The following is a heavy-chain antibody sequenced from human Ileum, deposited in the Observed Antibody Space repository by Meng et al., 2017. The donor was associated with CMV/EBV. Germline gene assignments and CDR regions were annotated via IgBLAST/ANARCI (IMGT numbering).Heavy chain of an antibody. CDR2: IDTNTGNP. J-gene: IGHJ4*02. Sequence: QVQLVQSGSELNKPRAAVKVSCRASGYNFTSNNVIWVRQAPGQRPEWMGWIDTNTGNPTYAQGFTGRFVFSLDISVSTTYLQISSLKAKDTAVYYCARDGLSGRYFDYWGQGTLVTVSS. D-gene: IGHD1-26*01. CDR3: ARDGLSGRYFDY. CDR1: GYNFTSNN. V-gene: IGHV7-4-1*02.